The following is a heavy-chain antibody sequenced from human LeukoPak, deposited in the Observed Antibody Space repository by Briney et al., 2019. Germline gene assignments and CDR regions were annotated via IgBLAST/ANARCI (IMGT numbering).Heavy chain of an antibody. CDR1: GGSFSGYY. D-gene: IGHD6-6*01. V-gene: IGHV4-34*01. CDR2: INHSGST. CDR3: ARGPYSSSSLDY. Sequence: SETLSLTCAVYGGSFSGYYWSWIRQPPGKGLEWIGEINHSGSTNYNPSLKSRVTISVDTSKNQFALKLSSVTAADTAVYYCARGPYSSSSLDYWGQGTLVTVSS. J-gene: IGHJ4*02.